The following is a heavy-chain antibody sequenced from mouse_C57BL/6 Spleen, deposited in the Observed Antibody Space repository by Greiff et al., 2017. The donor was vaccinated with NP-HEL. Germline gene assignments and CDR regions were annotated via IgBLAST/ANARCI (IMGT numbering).Heavy chain of an antibody. J-gene: IGHJ2*01. CDR2: ISSGGSYT. Sequence: DVKLVESGGDLVKPGGSLKLSCAASGFTFSSYGMSWVRQTPDKRLEWVATISSGGSYTYYPDSVKGRFTISRDNAKNTLYLQMSSLKSEDTAMYYCARLAEYFDYWGQGTTLTVSS. V-gene: IGHV5-6*02. CDR1: GFTFSSYG. CDR3: ARLAEYFDY.